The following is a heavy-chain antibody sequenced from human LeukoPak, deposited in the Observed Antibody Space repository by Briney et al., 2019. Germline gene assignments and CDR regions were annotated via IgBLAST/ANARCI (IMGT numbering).Heavy chain of an antibody. CDR1: GGSISSYY. Sequence: PSETLSLTCTVSGGSISSYYWSWIRQPAGKGLEWIGRIYTSGSTNYNPSLKSRVTMSVDTSKNQFSLKLSSVTAADTAVYYCARDQDYHYGSGSYSGFDYYYYMDVWGKGTTVTVSS. CDR2: IYTSGST. D-gene: IGHD3-10*01. V-gene: IGHV4-4*07. CDR3: ARDQDYHYGSGSYSGFDYYYYMDV. J-gene: IGHJ6*03.